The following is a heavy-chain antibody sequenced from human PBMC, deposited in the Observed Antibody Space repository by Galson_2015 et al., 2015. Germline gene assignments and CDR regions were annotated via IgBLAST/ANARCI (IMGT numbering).Heavy chain of an antibody. CDR3: ASIQNDFWSGYSHQ. Sequence: SLTCAVSGGSISSGGYSWSWIRQPPGKGLEWIGYIYHSGSTYYNPSLKSRVTISVDRSKNQFSLKLSSVTAADTAVYYCASIQNDFWSGYSHQWGQGTLVTVSS. D-gene: IGHD3-3*01. CDR1: GGSISSGGYS. J-gene: IGHJ4*02. CDR2: IYHSGST. V-gene: IGHV4-30-2*01.